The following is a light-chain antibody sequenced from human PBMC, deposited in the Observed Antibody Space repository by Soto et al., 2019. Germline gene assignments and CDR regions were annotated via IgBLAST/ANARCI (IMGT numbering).Light chain of an antibody. J-gene: IGKJ2*01. CDR3: LRGGDSPLAYT. V-gene: IGKV3-20*01. CDR2: GAV. CDR1: QSGNSRD. Sequence: EIVLTQSPGTLSLSPGERATLSCRARQSGNSRDLAWYRQKSGQAHSHLIYGAVNRATGIPDRFSASGSGTDFNLTSSRLEHEDFAVYYCLRGGDSPLAYTFDQGTKLEIK.